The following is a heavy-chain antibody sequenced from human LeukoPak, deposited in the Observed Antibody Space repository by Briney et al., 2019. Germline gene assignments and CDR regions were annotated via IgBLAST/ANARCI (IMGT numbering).Heavy chain of an antibody. D-gene: IGHD2-8*01. Sequence: GGSLRLSCAASGFTVSSNYMSWVRQAPGKGLEWVSFLNSGGSTYYADSVKGRFTISRDNSKNTLYLQMNSLRAEDTAVYYCARITNRAFDIWGQGTMVTVSS. CDR3: ARITNRAFDI. CDR1: GFTVSSNY. CDR2: LNSGGST. V-gene: IGHV3-53*01. J-gene: IGHJ3*02.